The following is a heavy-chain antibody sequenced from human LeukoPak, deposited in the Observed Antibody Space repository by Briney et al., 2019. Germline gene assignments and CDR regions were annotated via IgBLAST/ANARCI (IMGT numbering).Heavy chain of an antibody. CDR3: ASFPYDILTGYYY. D-gene: IGHD3-9*01. CDR2: INHSGST. V-gene: IGHV4-34*01. Sequence: SETLSLTCAVYGGSFSGYYWSWIRQPPGKGLEWIGEINHSGSTNYNPSLKGRVTISVDTSKNQFSLKLSSVTAADTAVYYCASFPYDILTGYYYWGQGTLVTVSS. CDR1: GGSFSGYY. J-gene: IGHJ4*02.